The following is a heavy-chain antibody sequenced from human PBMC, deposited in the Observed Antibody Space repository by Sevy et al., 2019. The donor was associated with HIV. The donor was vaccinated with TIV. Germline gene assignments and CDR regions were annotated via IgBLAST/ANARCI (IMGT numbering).Heavy chain of an antibody. J-gene: IGHJ4*02. Sequence: ASVKVSCKASGYTFTSYYIHWVRQAPGQGLEWVGVINPSGGTTSYAQKFQGRVTMTRDTSTSTVYMELSSQRSEDTAVYYCARDGVFAFDYWGQGTLVTVSS. V-gene: IGHV1-46*01. CDR2: INPSGGTT. CDR3: ARDGVFAFDY. CDR1: GYTFTSYY. D-gene: IGHD3-3*01.